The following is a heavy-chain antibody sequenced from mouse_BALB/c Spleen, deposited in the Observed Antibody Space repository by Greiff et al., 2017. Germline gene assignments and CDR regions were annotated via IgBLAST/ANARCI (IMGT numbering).Heavy chain of an antibody. J-gene: IGHJ4*01. V-gene: IGHV3-2*02. Sequence: EVQLQESGPGLVKPSQSLSLTCTVTGYSITSDYAWNWIRQFPGNKLEWMGYISYSGSTSYNPSLKSRISITRDTSKNQFFLQLNSVTTEDTATYYCANDDYDGADAMDYWGQGTSVTVSS. CDR2: ISYSGST. CDR3: ANDDYDGADAMDY. CDR1: GYSITSDYA. D-gene: IGHD2-4*01.